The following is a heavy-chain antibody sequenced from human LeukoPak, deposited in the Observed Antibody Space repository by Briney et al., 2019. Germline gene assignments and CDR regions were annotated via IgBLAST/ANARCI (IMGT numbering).Heavy chain of an antibody. CDR2: ISSSSSYT. Sequence: GGSLRLSCAASGFTFSDYYMIWIRQAPGKGLEWDSYISSSSSYTNYADSVKGRFTISRDNAKNSLYLQMNSLRAEDTALYYCAKSRIAARRGYYYGMDVWGQGTTVTVSS. V-gene: IGHV3-11*03. J-gene: IGHJ6*02. CDR3: AKSRIAARRGYYYGMDV. D-gene: IGHD6-6*01. CDR1: GFTFSDYY.